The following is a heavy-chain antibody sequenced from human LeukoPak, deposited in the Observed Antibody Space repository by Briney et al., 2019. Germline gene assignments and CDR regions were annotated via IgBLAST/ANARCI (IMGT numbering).Heavy chain of an antibody. V-gene: IGHV1-18*04. J-gene: IGHJ4*02. D-gene: IGHD2-2*01. Sequence: ASVKVSCKASGYTFANYGISWVRQAPEQGLEWMGWINTYNYNTNYAQKLQGRVAMTTDTSSSTAYMELRSLRSDDTAVYYCARQLIEVPTALVDYWGQGTLVTVSS. CDR3: ARQLIEVPTALVDY. CDR1: GYTFANYG. CDR2: INTYNYNT.